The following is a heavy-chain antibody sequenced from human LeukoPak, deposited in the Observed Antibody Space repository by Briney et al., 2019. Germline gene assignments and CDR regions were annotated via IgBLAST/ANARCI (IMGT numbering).Heavy chain of an antibody. CDR3: TRAGITKAFDI. CDR1: GDNVSSNSAT. J-gene: IGHJ3*02. D-gene: IGHD3-10*01. V-gene: IGHV6-1*01. Sequence: SQTLSLTCAISGDNVSSNSATWNWSRQSPSRALEWLARTYYRSNWYNDYSGSVKSRIIINPDTTKNQFSLQLNSVTPEDTAVYYCTRAGITKAFDIWGQGTMVTVSS. CDR2: TYYRSNWYN.